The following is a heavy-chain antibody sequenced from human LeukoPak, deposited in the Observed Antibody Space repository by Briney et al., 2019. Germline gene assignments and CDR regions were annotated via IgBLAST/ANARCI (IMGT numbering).Heavy chain of an antibody. CDR3: ARGALLRYFDWLPIVHYGMDV. J-gene: IGHJ6*02. CDR2: INHSGST. Sequence: PSETLSLTCAVYGRSFSGYYWSWIRQPPGKGLEWIGEINHSGSTNYNPSLKSRVTISVDTSKNQFSLKLSSVTAADTAVYYCARGALLRYFDWLPIVHYGMDVWGQGTTVTVSS. V-gene: IGHV4-34*01. D-gene: IGHD3-9*01. CDR1: GRSFSGYY.